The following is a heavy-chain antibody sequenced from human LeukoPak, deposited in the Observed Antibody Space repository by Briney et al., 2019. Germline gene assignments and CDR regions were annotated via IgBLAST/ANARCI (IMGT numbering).Heavy chain of an antibody. J-gene: IGHJ2*01. V-gene: IGHV1-69*13. CDR2: IIPIFGTA. Sequence: GASVKVSRKASGGTFSSYAISWVRQVPGQGLEWMGGIIPIFGTANYAQKFQGRVTITADESTSTAYMELSSLRSEDTAVYYCARGGGDGGNSFWYFDLWGRGTLVTVSS. CDR3: ARGGGDGGNSFWYFDL. D-gene: IGHD4-23*01. CDR1: GGTFSSYA.